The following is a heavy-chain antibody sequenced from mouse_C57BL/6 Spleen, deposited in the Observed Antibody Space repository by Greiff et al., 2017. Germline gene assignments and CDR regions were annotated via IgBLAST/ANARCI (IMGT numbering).Heavy chain of an antibody. CDR3: ASRGFLTTVDYAMDY. CDR2: ISSGSSTI. V-gene: IGHV5-17*01. D-gene: IGHD1-1*01. J-gene: IGHJ4*01. Sequence: EVQVVESGGGLVKPGGSLKLSCAASGFTFSDYGMHWVRQAPEKGLEWVAYISSGSSTIYYADTVKGRFTISRDNAKNTLFLQMTSLRSEDTAMXYCASRGFLTTVDYAMDYWGQGTSVTVSS. CDR1: GFTFSDYG.